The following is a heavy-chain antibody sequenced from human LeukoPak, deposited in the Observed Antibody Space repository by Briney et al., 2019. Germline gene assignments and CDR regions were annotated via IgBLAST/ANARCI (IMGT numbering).Heavy chain of an antibody. J-gene: IGHJ2*01. D-gene: IGHD4-17*01. CDR2: INPNSGGT. Sequence: ASVKVSCKASGYTFIDYYIHLVRQAPGEGLEWMGWINPNSGGTNYAQKFQGSVTMTRDTSISTAYMELTRLNSDDTAVYYCAKNMGYGDYWYFDLWGRGTLVTVSS. CDR1: GYTFIDYY. CDR3: AKNMGYGDYWYFDL. V-gene: IGHV1-2*02.